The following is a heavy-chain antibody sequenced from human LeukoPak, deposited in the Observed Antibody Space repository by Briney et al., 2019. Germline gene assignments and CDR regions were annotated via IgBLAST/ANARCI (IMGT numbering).Heavy chain of an antibody. V-gene: IGHV4-38-2*02. Sequence: SETLSLTCTVSGYSISSGYYWGWIRQPPGKGLEWIGSIYHSGSTYYNPSLKSRVTISVDTSKNQCSLKLSSVTAADTAVYYCARERAVTTYYYFDYWGQGTLVTVSS. CDR3: ARERAVTTYYYFDY. CDR1: GYSISSGYY. CDR2: IYHSGST. J-gene: IGHJ4*02. D-gene: IGHD4-17*01.